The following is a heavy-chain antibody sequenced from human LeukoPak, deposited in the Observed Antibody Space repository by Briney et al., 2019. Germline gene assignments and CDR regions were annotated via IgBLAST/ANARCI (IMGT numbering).Heavy chain of an antibody. D-gene: IGHD6-13*01. V-gene: IGHV3-9*01. CDR2: ISWNSGSI. CDR3: ARDWGGIAAAGDF. J-gene: IGHJ4*02. Sequence: DPGGSLRLSCAASGFTFDDYAMHWVRQAPGKGLEWVSGISWNSGSIGYADSVKGRFTISRDNARNSLYLQMNSLRAEDTAVYYCARDWGGIAAAGDFWGQGTLVTISS. CDR1: GFTFDDYA.